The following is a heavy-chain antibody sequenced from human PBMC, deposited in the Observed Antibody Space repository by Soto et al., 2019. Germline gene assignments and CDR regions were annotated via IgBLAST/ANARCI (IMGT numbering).Heavy chain of an antibody. CDR3: ARYKRNWNYYYYGMDV. CDR1: GFTVSSNY. CDR2: IYSGGST. V-gene: IGHV3-53*01. Sequence: GGSLRLSCAASGFTVSSNYMSWVRQAPGKGLEWVSVIYSGGSTYYADSVKGRFTISRDNSKNTLYLQMNSLRAEDTAVYYCARYKRNWNYYYYGMDVWGQGTTVTVSS. D-gene: IGHD1-20*01. J-gene: IGHJ6*02.